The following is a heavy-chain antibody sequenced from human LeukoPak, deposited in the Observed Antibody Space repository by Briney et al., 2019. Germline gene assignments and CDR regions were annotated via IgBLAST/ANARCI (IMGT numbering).Heavy chain of an antibody. Sequence: PRGSLRLSCAVSGFIGSDGYMNWVRQAPGKGLEWLSVIYRGGATYYADSVKGRFTISRDNSNNTLYLQMNSLRAEDTALYYCAKDRSLTLPTFERSGYYYYWGQGTLVTVSS. V-gene: IGHV3-53*01. CDR1: GFIGSDGY. D-gene: IGHD3-22*01. CDR3: AKDRSLTLPTFERSGYYYY. CDR2: IYRGGAT. J-gene: IGHJ4*02.